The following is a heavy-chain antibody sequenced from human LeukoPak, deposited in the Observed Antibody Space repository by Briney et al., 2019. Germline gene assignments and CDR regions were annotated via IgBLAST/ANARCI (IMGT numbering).Heavy chain of an antibody. V-gene: IGHV3-23*01. CDR3: AKQGGHYYYYMDV. CDR2: ISGSGGST. D-gene: IGHD2-15*01. CDR1: GFTFSSHW. J-gene: IGHJ6*03. Sequence: PGGSLRLSCAASGFTFSSHWMSWVRQAPGKGLEWVSAISGSGGSTYYADSVKGRFTISRDNSKNTLYLQMNSLRAEDTAVYYCAKQGGHYYYYMDVWGKGTTVTVSS.